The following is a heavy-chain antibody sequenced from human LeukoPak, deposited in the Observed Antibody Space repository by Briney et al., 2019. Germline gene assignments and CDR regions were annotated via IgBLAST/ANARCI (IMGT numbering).Heavy chain of an antibody. CDR2: ISGSGGST. D-gene: IGHD3-9*01. Sequence: QPGGTLRLSCAASGFTFSSYGMSWVRQAPGKGLEWVSAISGSGGSTYYADSVKGRFTISRDNSKNTLYLQMNSLSAEDTAIYYCARIFDWLTVWGRGTLVTVSS. J-gene: IGHJ4*02. V-gene: IGHV3-23*01. CDR1: GFTFSSYG. CDR3: ARIFDWLTV.